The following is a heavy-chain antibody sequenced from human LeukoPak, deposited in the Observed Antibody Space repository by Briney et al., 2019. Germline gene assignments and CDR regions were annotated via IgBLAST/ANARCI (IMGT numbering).Heavy chain of an antibody. CDR1: GGSLSGYY. J-gene: IGHJ4*02. D-gene: IGHD3-9*01. V-gene: IGHV4-34*01. Sequence: SETLSLTCAVYGGSLSGYYWSWIRQPPGKGLEWIGEINHSGSTNYNPSLKSRVTISVDTSKNQFSLKLSSVTAADTAVYYCARGLPGSFDYWGQGTLVTVSS. CDR3: ARGLPGSFDY. CDR2: INHSGST.